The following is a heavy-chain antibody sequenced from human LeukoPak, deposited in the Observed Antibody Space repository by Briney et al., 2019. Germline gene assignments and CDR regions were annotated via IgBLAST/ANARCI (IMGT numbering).Heavy chain of an antibody. CDR3: ILAAAGPAY. CDR1: GFTFSNAW. V-gene: IGHV3-15*01. Sequence: GGSLRLSCAASGFTFSNAWMTWVRQAPGKGLEWVGRIKGKTDDGTTDYAAPVKGRFTISRDDSKNTLYLQMNSLKTEDTAVYYCILAAAGPAYWGQGAMVTVSS. D-gene: IGHD6-13*01. CDR2: IKGKTDDGTT. J-gene: IGHJ4*02.